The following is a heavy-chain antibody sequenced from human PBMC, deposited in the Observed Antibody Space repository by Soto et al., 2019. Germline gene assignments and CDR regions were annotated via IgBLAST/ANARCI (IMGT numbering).Heavy chain of an antibody. D-gene: IGHD1-7*01. CDR1: GFTFSSYS. CDR3: SKCLQVNWNYDAFPM. V-gene: IGHV3-23*01. J-gene: IGHJ3*02. CDR2: ITASRGTT. Sequence: SLRLSCEASGFTFSSYSMSWVRQAPGRWLKWVSHITASRGTTYYADSVKGRFTISRDSSSHTLYLQMNSLRAEDTALYYCSKCLQVNWNYDAFPMWGQGTMVTVS.